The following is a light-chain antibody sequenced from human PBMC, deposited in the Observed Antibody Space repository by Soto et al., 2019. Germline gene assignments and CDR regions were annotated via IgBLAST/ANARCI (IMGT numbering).Light chain of an antibody. CDR1: QSISSW. CDR2: KAS. CDR3: QQYYLYPLT. V-gene: IGKV1-5*03. Sequence: DIQMTQSPSTLSASVGDRVTITCRASQSISSWLASYQQKPGKAPKLLIYKASSLEGGVPSRFSGSGSGTEFTLTITSLQPDDFATYYCQQYYLYPLTFGGGTKVEIK. J-gene: IGKJ4*01.